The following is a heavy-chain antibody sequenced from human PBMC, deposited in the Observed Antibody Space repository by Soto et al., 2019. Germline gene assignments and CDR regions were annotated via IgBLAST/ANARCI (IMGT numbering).Heavy chain of an antibody. J-gene: IGHJ2*01. CDR2: ISSNSYTI. V-gene: IGHV3-9*01. CDR1: GFAFDDYS. CDR3: AKSHVGMVIWPTWFFDL. Sequence: ELQLVQSGGALVQPGQSLRLSCTASGFAFDDYSMHWVRQVPGKGLEWVAGISSNSYTIRYADSVQGRVTISRDSAKSSLYLQMNSLQPDDTALYFCAKSHVGMVIWPTWFFDLWGRGTLVTVS. D-gene: IGHD1-26*01.